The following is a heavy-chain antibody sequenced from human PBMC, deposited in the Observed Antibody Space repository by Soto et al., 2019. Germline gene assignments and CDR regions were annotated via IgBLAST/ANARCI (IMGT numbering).Heavy chain of an antibody. CDR1: GYIFIDCW. J-gene: IGHJ4*02. CDR3: ARPPLPGYSIHFNS. Sequence: LKISCKASGYIFIDCWIGWVRQMPGKGLEWMGIVYPRDSDTRYSPSFQGQVTISADRSTGTAFLQWRSLKASDTALYYCARPPLPGYSIHFNSWGQGTLVTVYS. CDR2: VYPRDSDT. D-gene: IGHD2-15*01. V-gene: IGHV5-51*01.